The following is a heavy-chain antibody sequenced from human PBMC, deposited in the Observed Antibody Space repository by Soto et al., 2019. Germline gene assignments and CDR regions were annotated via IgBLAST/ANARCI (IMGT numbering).Heavy chain of an antibody. Sequence: SGPTLVNPTQTLTLTCTFSGFSLSTSGTRVSWIRQPPGKALQWLARIDWDDDKFYTTSLRTRLTISKDTSKNQVVLTMTTMDPVDTATYYCAKTGTDGSWFDPWGQGTLVTVSS. CDR1: GFSLSTSGTR. J-gene: IGHJ5*02. D-gene: IGHD1-1*01. CDR2: IDWDDDK. V-gene: IGHV2-70*04. CDR3: AKTGTDGSWFDP.